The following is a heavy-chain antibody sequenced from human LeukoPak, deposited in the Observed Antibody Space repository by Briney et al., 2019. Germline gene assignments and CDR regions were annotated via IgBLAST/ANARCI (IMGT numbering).Heavy chain of an antibody. CDR3: ARVLPTMIVGFGY. CDR2: IKQDGSEK. V-gene: IGHV3-7*01. CDR1: GFIFNTYG. Sequence: PGGSLRLSCAASGFIFNTYGMHWVRQAPGKGLEWVANIKQDGSEKYYVDSVKGRFTISRDNAKNSLYLQMNSLRAEDTAVYYCARVLPTMIVGFGYWGQGTLVTVSS. D-gene: IGHD3-22*01. J-gene: IGHJ4*02.